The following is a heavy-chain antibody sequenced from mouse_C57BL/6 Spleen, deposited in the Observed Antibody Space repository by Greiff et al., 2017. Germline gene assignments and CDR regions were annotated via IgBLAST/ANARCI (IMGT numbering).Heavy chain of an antibody. V-gene: IGHV1-69*01. CDR2: IDPSDSYT. Sequence: QVQLQQPGAELVMPGASVKLSCKASGYTFTSYWMHWVKQRPGQGLEWIGEIDPSDSYTNYNQKFKGKATLTVDKSSSTAYMQLSSLPSEDSAVYYCARKLRGYLDVWGTGATVTVSS. CDR1: GYTFTSYW. J-gene: IGHJ1*03. D-gene: IGHD4-1*01. CDR3: ARKLRGYLDV.